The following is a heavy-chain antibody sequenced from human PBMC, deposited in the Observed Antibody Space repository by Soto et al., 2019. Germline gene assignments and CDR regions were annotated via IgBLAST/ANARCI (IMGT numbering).Heavy chain of an antibody. CDR1: GYTFTSYG. CDR3: ARDRRDCSSTSCYTYFDY. J-gene: IGHJ4*02. Sequence: VQLVQSGAEVKKPGASVKVSCKASGYTFTSYGISWVRQAPGQGLEWMGWISAYNGNTNYAQKLQGRVTMTTDTSTSTAYMELRSLRSDDTAVYYCARDRRDCSSTSCYTYFDYWGQGTLVTVSS. D-gene: IGHD2-2*02. CDR2: ISAYNGNT. V-gene: IGHV1-18*04.